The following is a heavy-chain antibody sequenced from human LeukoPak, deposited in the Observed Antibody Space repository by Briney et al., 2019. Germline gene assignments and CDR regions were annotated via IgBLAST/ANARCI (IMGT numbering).Heavy chain of an antibody. D-gene: IGHD3-22*01. CDR1: GGYLSGYY. CDR2: IYTSGST. J-gene: IGHJ4*02. CDR3: ARDPYYESSGYYRDY. Sequence: SETLSLTCTVSGGYLSGYYWSWIRQPAGKGLEWIGRIYTSGSTNYNPSLKSRVTMSVDTSKNQFSLKLTSVTAADTAVYYCARDPYYESSGYYRDYWGQGTLVTVSS. V-gene: IGHV4-4*07.